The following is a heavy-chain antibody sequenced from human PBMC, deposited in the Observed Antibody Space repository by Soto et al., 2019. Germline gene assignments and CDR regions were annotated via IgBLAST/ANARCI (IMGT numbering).Heavy chain of an antibody. J-gene: IGHJ4*02. CDR3: AKGGSSVAFITSFDY. CDR1: GFTFSSYA. V-gene: IGHV3-23*01. CDR2: LSGSGGST. D-gene: IGHD6-25*01. Sequence: EVQLLESGGGLVQPGGSLRLSCAASGFTFSSYAMSWVRQAPGKGLEWVSALSGSGGSTYYADSVKGRFTISRDNSKNPPYLQMNSLRAEDTAVYYCAKGGSSVAFITSFDYWGQGTLVTVSS.